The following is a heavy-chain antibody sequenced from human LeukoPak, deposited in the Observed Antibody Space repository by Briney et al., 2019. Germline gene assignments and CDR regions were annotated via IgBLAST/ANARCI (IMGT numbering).Heavy chain of an antibody. CDR3: VRGDSGSYPGF. J-gene: IGHJ4*02. Sequence: GGSLRLSCAASGFIFSSHSMNWVRQAPGQGLEWVSYITSSSSTIHYADSVKGRFTVSRDNAKNSLYLQMNTLRVEDTAVYYCVRGDSGSYPGFWGQGTLVTVSS. CDR1: GFIFSSHS. D-gene: IGHD1-26*01. CDR2: ITSSSSTI. V-gene: IGHV3-48*04.